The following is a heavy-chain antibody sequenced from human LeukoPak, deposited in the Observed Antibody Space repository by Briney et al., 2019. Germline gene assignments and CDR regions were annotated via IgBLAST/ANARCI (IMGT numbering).Heavy chain of an antibody. CDR3: TTGNP. J-gene: IGHJ5*02. Sequence: GGSLRLSCLTSGFTFVNASMSWVRQAPGKGLEWVGLMKSKPEGGTTFYAAPVRGRFTISRDDSRNTLYLQMTSLTIGDTGVYYCTTGNPWGQGTLVTVSS. CDR1: GFTFVNAS. CDR2: MKSKPEGGTT. V-gene: IGHV3-15*01.